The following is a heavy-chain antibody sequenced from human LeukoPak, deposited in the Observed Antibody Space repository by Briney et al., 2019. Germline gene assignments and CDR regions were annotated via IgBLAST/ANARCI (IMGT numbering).Heavy chain of an antibody. CDR3: ARVEMATISVDY. V-gene: IGHV4-59*11. D-gene: IGHD5-24*01. Sequence: SETLSLTCTVSGGSISSHYWRWIRQPPGKGLEWIGYIYYSGSTNYNPSLKSRVTISVDTSKNQFSLKLSSVTAADTAVYYCARVEMATISVDYWGQGTLVTVSS. CDR2: IYYSGST. J-gene: IGHJ4*02. CDR1: GGSISSHY.